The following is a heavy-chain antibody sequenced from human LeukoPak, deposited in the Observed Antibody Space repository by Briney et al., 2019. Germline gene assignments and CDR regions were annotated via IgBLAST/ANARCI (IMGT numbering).Heavy chain of an antibody. D-gene: IGHD5-24*01. CDR1: GGTFSSYA. J-gene: IGHJ4*02. V-gene: IGHV1-69*06. CDR3: AREPSRAGYNLFDY. CDR2: IIPIFGTA. Sequence: ASVKVSCKASGGTFSSYAISWVRQAPGQGLEWMGGIIPIFGTANYAQKFQGRVTITADKSTSTAYMELSSLRSEDTAVYYCAREPSRAGYNLFDYWGQGTLVTVSS.